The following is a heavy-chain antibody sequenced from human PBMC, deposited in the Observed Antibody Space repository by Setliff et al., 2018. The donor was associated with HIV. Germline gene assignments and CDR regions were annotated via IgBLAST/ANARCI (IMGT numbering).Heavy chain of an antibody. CDR2: IRYDGNNK. CDR1: GFTFSSYS. V-gene: IGHV3-30*02. CDR3: ASSGYNYGGYYMDV. J-gene: IGHJ6*03. Sequence: GGSLRLSCAASGFTFSSYSMNWVRQAPGKGLEWVAFIRYDGNNKYYADSVKGRFTISRDNSKNTLYLQMNSLGAEDTAVYYCASSGYNYGGYYMDVWGKGTTVTVSS. D-gene: IGHD5-18*01.